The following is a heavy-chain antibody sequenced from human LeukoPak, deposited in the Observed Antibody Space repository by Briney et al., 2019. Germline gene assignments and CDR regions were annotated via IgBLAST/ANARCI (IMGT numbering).Heavy chain of an antibody. V-gene: IGHV3-7*01. CDR3: ARGHRAWSY. Sequence: PGGSLRLSCAASGFTFSTFWMTWVRQAPGKGLEWVANVKQDGSEKNYVDSVKGRFTISRDNAKNSLYLQMNSLRVDDTAAYYCARGHRAWSYWGQGTLVTVSS. J-gene: IGHJ4*02. CDR1: GFTFSTFW. CDR2: VKQDGSEK. D-gene: IGHD3-3*01.